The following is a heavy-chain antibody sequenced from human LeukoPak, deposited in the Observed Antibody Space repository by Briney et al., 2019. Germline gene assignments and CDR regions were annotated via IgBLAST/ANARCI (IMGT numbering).Heavy chain of an antibody. V-gene: IGHV4-38-2*02. CDR2: IHHSGST. J-gene: IGHJ6*03. CDR1: GYSISSGYY. Sequence: SETLSLTCTVSGYSISSGYYWGWIRQPPGKGLEWIGSIHHSGSTYYTPSLKSRVTISVDTSKNQFSLKLSSVTAADTAVYYCARQGLYCSGGSCYQPYYYYYYMDVWGKGTTVTISS. D-gene: IGHD2-15*01. CDR3: ARQGLYCSGGSCYQPYYYYYYMDV.